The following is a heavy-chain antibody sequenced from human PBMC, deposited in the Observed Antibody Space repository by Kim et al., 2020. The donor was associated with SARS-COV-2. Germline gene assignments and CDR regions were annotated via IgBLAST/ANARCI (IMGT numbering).Heavy chain of an antibody. V-gene: IGHV4-34*01. Sequence: NPSRKSRVTISVDTSKNQISLKLSSVTAADTAVYYCERGLRLERGYGMDVWGKGTTVTVSS. J-gene: IGHJ6*04. CDR3: ERGLRLERGYGMDV. D-gene: IGHD1-1*01.